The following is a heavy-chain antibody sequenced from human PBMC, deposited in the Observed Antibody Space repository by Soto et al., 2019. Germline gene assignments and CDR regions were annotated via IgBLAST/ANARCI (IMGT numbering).Heavy chain of an antibody. CDR3: ANPYYYDSSGYYPIDY. Sequence: GGSLSLSCAASGFTFSSYAMSWVRQAPGKGLEWVSAISGSGGSTYYADSVKGRFTISRDNSKNTLYLQMNSLRAEDTAVYYCANPYYYDSSGYYPIDYWGQGTLVTVSS. CDR2: ISGSGGST. V-gene: IGHV3-23*01. D-gene: IGHD3-22*01. J-gene: IGHJ4*02. CDR1: GFTFSSYA.